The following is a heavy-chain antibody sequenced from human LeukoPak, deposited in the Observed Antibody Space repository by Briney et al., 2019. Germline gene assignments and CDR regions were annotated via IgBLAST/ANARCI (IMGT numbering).Heavy chain of an antibody. V-gene: IGHV3-23*01. CDR1: GFTFSSYA. CDR3: AKDLRKQLAYFDY. CDR2: ISGSGGST. D-gene: IGHD6-13*01. Sequence: PGGSLRLSCAASGFTFSSYAMSWVRQAPGKGLEWVSAISGSGGSTYYADSVKGRFTISRDNSKDTLYLQMNSLRAEDTAVYYCAKDLRKQLAYFDYWGQGTLVTVSS. J-gene: IGHJ4*02.